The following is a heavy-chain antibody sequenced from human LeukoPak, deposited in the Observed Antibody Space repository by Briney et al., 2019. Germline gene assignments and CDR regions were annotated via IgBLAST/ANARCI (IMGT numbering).Heavy chain of an antibody. CDR3: ARDGGYLYYYGMDV. Sequence: GGSLRLSCAASGFTVSSNYMSWVRQAPGKGLEWVSVIYSGGSTYYADSVKGRFTISRDNSKSTLYLQMNSLRAEDTAVYYCARDGGYLYYYGMDVWGQGTTVTVSS. D-gene: IGHD3-22*01. CDR2: IYSGGST. V-gene: IGHV3-66*01. J-gene: IGHJ6*02. CDR1: GFTVSSNY.